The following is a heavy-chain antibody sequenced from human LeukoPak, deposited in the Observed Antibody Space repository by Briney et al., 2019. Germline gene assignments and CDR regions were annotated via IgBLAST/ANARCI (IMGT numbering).Heavy chain of an antibody. Sequence: GGSLRLSCAASGFTFSSYWMHWVRQAPGKGPVWVSRINSDGSRTSYADSVKARFTISRDNAKNTLYLQMNSLRAEDTAVYYCARASWNGPIWFDPWGQGTLVTVSS. CDR2: INSDGSRT. V-gene: IGHV3-74*01. J-gene: IGHJ5*02. CDR3: ARASWNGPIWFDP. D-gene: IGHD1-1*01. CDR1: GFTFSSYW.